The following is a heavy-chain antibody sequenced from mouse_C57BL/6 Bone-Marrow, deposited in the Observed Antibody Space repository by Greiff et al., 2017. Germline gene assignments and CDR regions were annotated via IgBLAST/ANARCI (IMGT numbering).Heavy chain of an antibody. Sequence: EVQLMESGGGLVKPGGSLKLSCAASGFTFSDYGMHWVRQAPEKGLEWVAYISSGSSTIYYADPVKGRFTISRDNAKNTLFLQMTSLRSEETAMYYCARNLDGSSGFAYWGQGTLVTVSA. CDR3: ARNLDGSSGFAY. CDR1: GFTFSDYG. J-gene: IGHJ3*01. D-gene: IGHD1-1*01. CDR2: ISSGSSTI. V-gene: IGHV5-17*01.